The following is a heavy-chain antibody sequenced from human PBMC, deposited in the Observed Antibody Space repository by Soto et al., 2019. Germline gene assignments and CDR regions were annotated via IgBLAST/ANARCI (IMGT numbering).Heavy chain of an antibody. Sequence: QVQLVQSGAEVKKPGASVKVSCKASGYPFGGYAIGWVRQAPGQGLEWMGWVSAHTGDSGYEQRFQGRVTLTTETSTSTAYMELRGLRSDDTAVYYCARPSTSYGDYGWSLAYWGQGTLVTVSS. V-gene: IGHV1-18*01. J-gene: IGHJ4*02. CDR1: GYPFGGYA. CDR3: ARPSTSYGDYGWSLAY. D-gene: IGHD4-17*01. CDR2: VSAHTGDS.